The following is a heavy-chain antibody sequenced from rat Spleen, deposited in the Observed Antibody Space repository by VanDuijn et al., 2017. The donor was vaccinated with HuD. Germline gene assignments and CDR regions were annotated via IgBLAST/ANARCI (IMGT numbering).Heavy chain of an antibody. CDR2: ITNNGGST. Sequence: EVQLAETGGGLVQPGRSLKLSCVASGFTFNNYWMTWIRQAPGQGLEWVASITNNGGSTYYPDSMKGRFTISRDNAENTVYLQMNSLRSEDTATYYCAKVGTTGYYWYFDFWGPGTMVTVSS. CDR3: AKVGTTGYYWYFDF. D-gene: IGHD5-1*01. V-gene: IGHV5-58*01. CDR1: GFTFNNYW. J-gene: IGHJ1*01.